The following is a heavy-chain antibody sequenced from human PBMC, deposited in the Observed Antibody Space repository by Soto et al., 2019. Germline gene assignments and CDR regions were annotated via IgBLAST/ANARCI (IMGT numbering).Heavy chain of an antibody. CDR3: ARGATTALNWLDP. Sequence: GGSLRLSCAASGFTFNTYAMHWVRQAPGKGLEFVSSISSKGGSIYYADSVKGRFNISRDNSKNTVLLQMGSLRTEDTAVYYCARGATTALNWLDPWGQGTLVTVS. J-gene: IGHJ5*02. D-gene: IGHD4-17*01. CDR2: ISSKGGSI. CDR1: GFTFNTYA. V-gene: IGHV3-64*02.